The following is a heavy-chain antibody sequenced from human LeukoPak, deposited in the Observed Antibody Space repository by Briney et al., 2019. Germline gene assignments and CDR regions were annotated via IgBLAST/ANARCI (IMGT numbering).Heavy chain of an antibody. CDR3: AREDLVVVPLDYYGVDV. CDR2: ISYIGIT. Sequence: SETLSLTCTVSGGSISSSSYYWRWIRQPPGKGLVWNGTISYIGITFYNPSLKNRVTMSLNTSKNQLSLNLTSLTAADTAVYYCAREDLVVVPLDYYGVDVWGQGTTVPVSS. V-gene: IGHV4-39*02. D-gene: IGHD2-2*01. J-gene: IGHJ6*02. CDR1: GGSISSSSYY.